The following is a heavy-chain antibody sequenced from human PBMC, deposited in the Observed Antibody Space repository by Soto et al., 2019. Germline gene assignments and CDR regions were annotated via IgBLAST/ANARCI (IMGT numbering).Heavy chain of an antibody. CDR2: ISSSSSSI. CDR3: ARVLFGHYFDY. J-gene: IGHJ4*02. Sequence: GSLRLSCAASGFTFRNYNMDWVRQAPGKGLEWVSFISSSSSSIYYADSVKGRFTISRDNAKNSLYLQMNSLRAEDTAVYYCARVLFGHYFDYWGQGTLVTVSS. D-gene: IGHD3-10*01. CDR1: GFTFRNYN. V-gene: IGHV3-21*01.